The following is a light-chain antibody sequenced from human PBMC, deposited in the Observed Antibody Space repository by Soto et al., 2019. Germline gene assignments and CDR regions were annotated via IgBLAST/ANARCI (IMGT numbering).Light chain of an antibody. CDR2: EVS. CDR3: TSYTTNSTVV. V-gene: IGLV2-14*01. J-gene: IGLJ2*01. CDR1: SSDVGAYNF. Sequence: QSALTQPASVSGSPGQSITISCTGTSSDVGAYNFVSWYQHHPGTAPKLMIYEVSNRPSGASNRFSGSKSGNTASLTISGLQAEDETDFYCTSYTTNSTVVFGGGTKLTVL.